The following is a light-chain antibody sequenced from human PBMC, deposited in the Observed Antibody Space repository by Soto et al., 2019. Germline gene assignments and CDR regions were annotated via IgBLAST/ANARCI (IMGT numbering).Light chain of an antibody. CDR2: GAS. CDR3: QQYGRSPFN. Sequence: EVVLTQSPVTLSLSPGERATLSCRASQSVSSPYLAWYQQKPGQPPRLLIYGASSRATDIPDRFIGSGSGTEFTLTIARLAHEDFAMYYCQQYGRSPFNFGPGTQVDI. J-gene: IGKJ3*01. V-gene: IGKV3-20*01. CDR1: QSVSSPY.